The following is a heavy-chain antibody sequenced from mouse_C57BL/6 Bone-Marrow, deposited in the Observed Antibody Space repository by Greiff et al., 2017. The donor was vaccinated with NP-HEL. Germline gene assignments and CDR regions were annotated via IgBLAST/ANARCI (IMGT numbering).Heavy chain of an antibody. CDR2: IYPGDGDT. V-gene: IGHV1-82*01. Sequence: QVQLKESGPELVKPGASVKISCKASGYAFSSSWMNWVKQRPGKGLEWIGRIYPGDGDTNYNGKFKGKATLTADKSSSTAYMQLSSLTSEDSAVYFCARGLERDYWGQGTTLTVSS. CDR1: GYAFSSSW. CDR3: ARGLERDY. D-gene: IGHD2-13*01. J-gene: IGHJ2*01.